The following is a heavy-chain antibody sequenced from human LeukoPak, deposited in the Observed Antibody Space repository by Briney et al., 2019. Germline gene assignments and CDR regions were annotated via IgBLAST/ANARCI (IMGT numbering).Heavy chain of an antibody. V-gene: IGHV3-33*06. D-gene: IGHD3-22*01. CDR2: IWYDGSNK. CDR3: AKPEPPYDSSGSPAY. J-gene: IGHJ4*02. Sequence: PGGSLRLSWAASGFTFSSYGMHWVRQAPGKGLEWVALIWYDGSNKYYADSVKGRFTISRDNSKNTLYLQMNSLRAEDTAVYYCAKPEPPYDSSGSPAYWGQGTLVTVSS. CDR1: GFTFSSYG.